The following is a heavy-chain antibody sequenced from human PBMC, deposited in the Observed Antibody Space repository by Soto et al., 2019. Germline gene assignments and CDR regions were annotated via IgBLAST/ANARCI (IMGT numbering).Heavy chain of an antibody. V-gene: IGHV3-23*01. CDR1: GFTVNSHV. Sequence: GGSLRLSCAASGFTVNSHVMSWVRQAPGKGLEWVSSISGSGDGTYYGDSVKGRFTISIDSSSSTVYLEMKNLRGEDTSVYFCTRSRGFVSMVVWGQGTTVTGSS. CDR3: TRSRGFVSMVV. D-gene: IGHD3-22*01. CDR2: ISGSGDGT. J-gene: IGHJ6*02.